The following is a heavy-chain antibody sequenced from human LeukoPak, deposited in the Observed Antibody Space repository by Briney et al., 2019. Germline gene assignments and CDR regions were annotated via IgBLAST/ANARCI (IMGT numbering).Heavy chain of an antibody. D-gene: IGHD6-25*01. V-gene: IGHV3-7*01. J-gene: IGHJ4*02. CDR3: VRDPSAGSES. CDR2: IKQDGSEK. Sequence: PGGSLRLSCAASGFTFSSYWMSWVRQAPGKGLEWVANIKQDGSEKYYVDSVKGRFTISRDNAKSSLYLQMNSLRVEDTAVYYCVRDPSAGSESWGQGTLVTVSS. CDR1: GFTFSSYW.